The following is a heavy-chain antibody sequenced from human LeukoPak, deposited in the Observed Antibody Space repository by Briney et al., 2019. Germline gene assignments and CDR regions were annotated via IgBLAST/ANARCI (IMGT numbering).Heavy chain of an antibody. CDR2: IYYSGST. CDR3: ARERPITIFGVVMNNWFDP. Sequence: SETLSLTCTVSGGSISSYYWSWIRQPPGKGLEWIGYIYYSGSTNYNPSLKSRVTISVDTSKNQFSLKLSSVTAADTAVYYCARERPITIFGVVMNNWFDPWGQGTLVTVSS. D-gene: IGHD3-3*01. J-gene: IGHJ5*02. CDR1: GGSISSYY. V-gene: IGHV4-59*12.